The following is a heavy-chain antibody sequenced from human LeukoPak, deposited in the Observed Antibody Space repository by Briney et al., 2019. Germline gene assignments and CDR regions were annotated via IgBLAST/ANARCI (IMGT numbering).Heavy chain of an antibody. CDR2: IIPIFGTA. Sequence: SVKVSCKASGYTFTSYGISWVRQAPGQGLEWMGGIIPIFGTANYAQKFQGRVTITADKSTSTAYMELSSLRSEDTAVYYCARNREAVRFLEWLRGGFDPWGQGTLVTVSS. D-gene: IGHD3-3*01. CDR3: ARNREAVRFLEWLRGGFDP. J-gene: IGHJ5*02. V-gene: IGHV1-69*06. CDR1: GYTFTSYG.